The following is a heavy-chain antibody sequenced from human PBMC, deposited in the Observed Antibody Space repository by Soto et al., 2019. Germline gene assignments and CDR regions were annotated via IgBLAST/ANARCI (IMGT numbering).Heavy chain of an antibody. D-gene: IGHD3-16*02. CDR3: AKNQEREPPRVIDF. CDR2: FTSPGVT. J-gene: IGHJ4*02. Sequence: EVQLLESGGGLVQPGGSLRLSCEASGFTIINYAMTWLRQAPGQGLEWVSTFTSPGVTYYADSVKGRFTISRDTSKNTLFLQMNSLRAEDTAVYYCAKNQEREPPRVIDFWGQGTLVTVSS. V-gene: IGHV3-23*01. CDR1: GFTIINYA.